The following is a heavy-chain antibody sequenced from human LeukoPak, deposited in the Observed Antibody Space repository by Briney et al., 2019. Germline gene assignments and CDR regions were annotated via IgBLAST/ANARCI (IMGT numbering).Heavy chain of an antibody. CDR1: GYTFTCYY. Sequence: GASVKVSCKASGYTFTCYYMHWVRQAPGQGLEWMGWINPNSGGTNYAQKFQGRVTMTRDTSISTAYMELSRLRSDDTAVYYCARGDADYDFWSGQSITFDYWGQGTLVTVSS. CDR2: INPNSGGT. J-gene: IGHJ4*02. CDR3: ARGDADYDFWSGQSITFDY. D-gene: IGHD3-3*01. V-gene: IGHV1-2*02.